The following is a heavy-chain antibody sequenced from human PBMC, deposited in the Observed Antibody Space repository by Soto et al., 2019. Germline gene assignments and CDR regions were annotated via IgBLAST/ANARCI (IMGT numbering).Heavy chain of an antibody. Sequence: ASVKVSCKAAGYTFTGYYMHLVRQAPGQGLEWMGWINPNSGGTNYAQKFQGWVTMTRDTSISTAYMELSRLRSDDTAVYYCARETGEDTAMEPYGMDVWGQGTTVTVSS. CDR3: ARETGEDTAMEPYGMDV. CDR1: GYTFTGYY. J-gene: IGHJ6*02. D-gene: IGHD5-18*01. V-gene: IGHV1-2*04. CDR2: INPNSGGT.